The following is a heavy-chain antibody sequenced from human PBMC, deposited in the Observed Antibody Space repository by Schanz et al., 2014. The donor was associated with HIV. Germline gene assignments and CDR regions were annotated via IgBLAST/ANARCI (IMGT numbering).Heavy chain of an antibody. D-gene: IGHD3-22*01. J-gene: IGHJ6*02. Sequence: QVQLQESGPGLVKPSQTLSLTCTVSGDSISSGGYYWSWIRQHPGKGLEWIGYIYYSGSTYYNPSLKSRVTMSVDTSENHFSLKLSSATVADTAVYYCARGEGYYYDSSGFPLASGMDVWSQGTTVTVSS. CDR1: GDSISSGGYY. CDR3: ARGEGYYYDSSGFPLASGMDV. CDR2: IYYSGST. V-gene: IGHV4-31*03.